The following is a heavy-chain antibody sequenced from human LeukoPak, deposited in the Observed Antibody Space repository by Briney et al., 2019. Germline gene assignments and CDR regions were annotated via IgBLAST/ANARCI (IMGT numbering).Heavy chain of an antibody. D-gene: IGHD2-21*01. Sequence: GGSLRLSCAASGFTFCAYSMHWVRQAPGKGLEFVSAIDDDGGSTFYADSMKGRCTISRDNSKNTLYLQMGRLRADDLAVYYCARVGDNNAFDVWGQGTVVTVSS. CDR2: IDDDGGST. CDR1: GFTFCAYS. J-gene: IGHJ3*01. V-gene: IGHV3-64*02. CDR3: ARVGDNNAFDV.